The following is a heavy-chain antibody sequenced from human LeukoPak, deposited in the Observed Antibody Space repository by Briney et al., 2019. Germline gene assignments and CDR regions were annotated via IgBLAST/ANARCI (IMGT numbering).Heavy chain of an antibody. D-gene: IGHD3-10*01. CDR2: ISAYNGNT. J-gene: IGHJ4*02. CDR3: ARYAGLLLWFGESSSFDY. Sequence: ASVKVSCKASGYTFTSYGISWVRQAPGQGLEWMGWISAYNGNTNYAQKLQGRVTMTTDTSTTTAYMELSSLRSDDTAVCYCARYAGLLLWFGESSSFDYSGQGTLGTVSS. V-gene: IGHV1-18*01. CDR1: GYTFTSYG.